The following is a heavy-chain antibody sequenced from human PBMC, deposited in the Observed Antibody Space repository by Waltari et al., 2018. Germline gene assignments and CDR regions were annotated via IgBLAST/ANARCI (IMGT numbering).Heavy chain of an antibody. Sequence: QVQLVQSGAEVKKPGASVKVSCKAYGYTFTDYYMHWGRQAPGQGLEWMGWINPNSGGTLYAQKFQGRVTITRDTSISTAYMELSRLRSDDTAVYYCASNYYDSSGYYYEDYWGQGTLVTVSS. J-gene: IGHJ4*02. CDR2: INPNSGGT. CDR3: ASNYYDSSGYYYEDY. V-gene: IGHV1-2*02. CDR1: GYTFTDYY. D-gene: IGHD3-22*01.